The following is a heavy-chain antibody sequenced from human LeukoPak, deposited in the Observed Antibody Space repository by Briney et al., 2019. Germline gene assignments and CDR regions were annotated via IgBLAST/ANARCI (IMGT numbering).Heavy chain of an antibody. D-gene: IGHD5-12*01. CDR2: ISYDGSNK. CDR3: ASYSNPYSGYDYYFDY. V-gene: IGHV3-30*03. Sequence: PGRSLRLSCAASGFTFSSYGMHWVRQAPGKGLEWVAVISYDGSNKYYADSVKGRFTISRDNAKNSLYLQMNSLRAEDTAVYYCASYSNPYSGYDYYFDYWGQGTLVTVSS. CDR1: GFTFSSYG. J-gene: IGHJ4*02.